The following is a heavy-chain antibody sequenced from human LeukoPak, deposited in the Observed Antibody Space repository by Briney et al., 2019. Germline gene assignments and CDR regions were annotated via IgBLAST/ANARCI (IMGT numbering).Heavy chain of an antibody. CDR2: IYTSGST. V-gene: IGHV4-61*02. D-gene: IGHD2-2*01. CDR3: ATARTSCSSSTCGMAFDI. Sequence: PSETLSLTCTVSGGSISSGSYYWSWIRQPAGKGLEWIGRIYTSGSTNYNPSLKSRVTISIDTSKRQFSLTLSSVTAADTAIYYCATARTSCSSSTCGMAFDIWGKGTMVTVSS. J-gene: IGHJ3*02. CDR1: GGSISSGSYY.